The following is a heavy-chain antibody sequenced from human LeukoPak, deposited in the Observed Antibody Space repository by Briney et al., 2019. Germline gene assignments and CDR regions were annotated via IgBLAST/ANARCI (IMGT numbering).Heavy chain of an antibody. J-gene: IGHJ4*02. CDR1: GYTFTGYY. CDR2: INPNSGGT. V-gene: IGHV1-2*02. Sequence: ASVKVSYKASGYTFTGYYMHWVRQAPGQGLGWMGWINPNSGGTNYAQKFQGRVTMTRDTSISTAYMELSRLRSDDTAVYYCARVSDRSIVVVPAALDYWGQGTLVTVSS. D-gene: IGHD2-2*01. CDR3: ARVSDRSIVVVPAALDY.